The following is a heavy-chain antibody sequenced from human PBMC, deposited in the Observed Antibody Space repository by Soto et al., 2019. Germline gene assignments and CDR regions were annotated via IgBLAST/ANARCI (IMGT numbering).Heavy chain of an antibody. D-gene: IGHD4-17*01. CDR2: VDPSDSYT. CDR3: ATQKWDYGDYDS. J-gene: IGHJ4*02. CDR1: GYNFFNYC. Sequence: PVQFLKISSEGSGYNFFNYCISCFLELPGKGLEWMGRVDPSDSYTNYSPSFQGHVSISADMSITTAFLLLRSLKASDSGMYYCATQKWDYGDYDSWGQGTLVTVSS. V-gene: IGHV5-10-1*01.